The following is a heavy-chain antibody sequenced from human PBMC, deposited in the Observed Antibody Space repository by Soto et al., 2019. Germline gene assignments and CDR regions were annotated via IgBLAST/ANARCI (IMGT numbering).Heavy chain of an antibody. CDR2: ISTTSSAI. V-gene: IGHV3-48*02. CDR3: ATRLWST. D-gene: IGHD2-21*01. J-gene: IGHJ5*02. CDR1: GFTFSSYS. Sequence: QPGGSLRLSCAASGFTFSSYSINWVRQAPGKGLEWISYISTTSSAIYYADSVKGRFTISRDNAQNSLYLQMNSLRDDDTAVYYCATRLWSTWGQGTLVTVSS.